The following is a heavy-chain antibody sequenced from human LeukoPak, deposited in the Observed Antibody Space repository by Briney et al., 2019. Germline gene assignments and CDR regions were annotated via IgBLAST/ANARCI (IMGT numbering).Heavy chain of an antibody. CDR1: GYTFTSYG. Sequence: ASVKVSCKASGYTFTSYGISWVRQAPGQGLEWMGWISAYNGNTNYAQKLQGRVTMTTDTSTSTAYMELRSLRSDDPAVYYCARIISDSNYVGWYYYYMDVWGKGTTVTVSS. V-gene: IGHV1-18*01. CDR3: ARIISDSNYVGWYYYYMDV. J-gene: IGHJ6*03. D-gene: IGHD4-11*01. CDR2: ISAYNGNT.